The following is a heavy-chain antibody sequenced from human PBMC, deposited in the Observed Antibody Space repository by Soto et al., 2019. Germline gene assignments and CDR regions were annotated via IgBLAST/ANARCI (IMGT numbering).Heavy chain of an antibody. Sequence: QVTLKESGPALVKPTETLTLTCTVSGFSLTTGKMGVSWIRQPQGKALERLAHIFSDNERSYSTSLQGRLTISKDTSGSQVVLSMTNVDPVDTATYYCARMNVDSYQFYYAMDVGGQGTTVTVSS. D-gene: IGHD4-17*01. J-gene: IGHJ6*02. CDR1: GFSLTTGKMG. CDR2: IFSDNER. CDR3: ARMNVDSYQFYYAMDV. V-gene: IGHV2-26*01.